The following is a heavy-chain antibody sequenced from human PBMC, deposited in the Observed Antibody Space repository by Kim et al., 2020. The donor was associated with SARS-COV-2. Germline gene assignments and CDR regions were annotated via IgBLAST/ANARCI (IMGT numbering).Heavy chain of an antibody. CDR1: GFTFSSYS. V-gene: IGHV3-48*02. J-gene: IGHJ4*02. Sequence: GGSLRLSCAASGFTFSSYSMNWVRQAPGKGLEWVSYISSSSSTIYYADSVKGRFTISRDNAKNSLYLQMNSLRDEDTAVYYCARGGITNYCTNGVCAFLLFDYWGQGTLVTVSS. CDR3: ARGGITNYCTNGVCAFLLFDY. D-gene: IGHD2-8*01. CDR2: ISSSSSTI.